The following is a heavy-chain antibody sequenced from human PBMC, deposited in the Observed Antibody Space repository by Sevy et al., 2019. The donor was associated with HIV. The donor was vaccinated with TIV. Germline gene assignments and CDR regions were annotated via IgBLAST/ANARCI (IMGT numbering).Heavy chain of an antibody. V-gene: IGHV3-23*01. CDR2: ISGSGGDT. J-gene: IGHJ4*02. Sequence: GGSLRLSCAASAFTFKSYAMTWVRQAPGKGLEWISSISGSGGDTKYADSVKGRFTISRDNSKNTLYLQMNSLRAEDMAVYYCAKDQGDYIWGTYRHWGQGTLVTVSS. CDR3: AKDQGDYIWGTYRH. CDR1: AFTFKSYA. D-gene: IGHD3-16*02.